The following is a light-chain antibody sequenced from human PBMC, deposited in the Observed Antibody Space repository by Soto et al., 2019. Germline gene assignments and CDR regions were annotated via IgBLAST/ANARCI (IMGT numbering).Light chain of an antibody. CDR2: GVS. V-gene: IGLV2-14*01. CDR3: SSFTRSYFYV. J-gene: IGLJ1*01. CDR1: GSDVGGYNY. Sequence: QSLLTQPASVSWSPGQSIAISCTGSGSDVGGYNYVSWYQQHPGKAPKLIIYGVSHRPSGVSPRFSASRSAYTASLTISGLPHEDEADYYCSSFTRSYFYVFGPGTKV.